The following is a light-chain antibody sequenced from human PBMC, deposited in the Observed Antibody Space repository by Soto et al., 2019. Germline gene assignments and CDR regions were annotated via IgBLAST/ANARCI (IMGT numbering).Light chain of an antibody. CDR2: EVT. J-gene: IGLJ3*02. CDR3: SPFASSNTWV. V-gene: IGLV2-8*01. Sequence: QSALTQPPSASGSPGQSVTISCTGTSSDVGAYNCVSWYQQHAGKAPKLVIYEVTKRPSGVPDRFSGSKSANTASLTVSGQQAEDEADYYCSPFASSNTWVFGGGTKLTVL. CDR1: SSDVGAYNC.